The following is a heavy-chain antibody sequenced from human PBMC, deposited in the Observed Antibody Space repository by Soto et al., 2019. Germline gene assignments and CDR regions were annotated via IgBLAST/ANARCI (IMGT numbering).Heavy chain of an antibody. V-gene: IGHV3-30*18. CDR2: ISYDGSNK. D-gene: IGHD2-2*01. Sequence: QVQLVESGGGVVQPGRSLRLSCAASGFTFSSYGMHWVRQAPGKGLEWVAVISYDGSNKYYADSVKGRFTISRDNSKNTLYLQMNSLRAEDTAVYYCAKTLGIPQTYGMDVWGQGTTVTVSS. J-gene: IGHJ6*02. CDR1: GFTFSSYG. CDR3: AKTLGIPQTYGMDV.